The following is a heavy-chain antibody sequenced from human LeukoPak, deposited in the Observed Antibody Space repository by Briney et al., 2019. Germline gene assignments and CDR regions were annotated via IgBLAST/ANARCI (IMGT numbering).Heavy chain of an antibody. CDR3: ARVPYVDYDYVRWYFDL. CDR1: GFTVTNNY. V-gene: IGHV3-53*01. J-gene: IGHJ2*01. D-gene: IGHD3-16*01. CDR2: IYDGGAT. Sequence: QPGGSLRLSCAASGFTVTNNYMAWVRQAPGKGLEWVSVIYDGGATYYADSVKGRFTFSRDNYKNTLFLQMNSLRAEDTAVYYCARVPYVDYDYVRWYFDLWGRGTLVTVSS.